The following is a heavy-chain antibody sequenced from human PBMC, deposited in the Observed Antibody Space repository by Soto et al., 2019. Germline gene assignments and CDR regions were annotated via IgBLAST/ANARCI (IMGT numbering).Heavy chain of an antibody. Sequence: SVKVSCKASGYISTNNDVSWVRQATGQGLEWMGWMNPGSGDTGYAQKFQGRVTMTRDISIATAYMELSSLRSDDTAIYYCARMETFGSLNWFDPWGQGTLVTVSS. V-gene: IGHV1-8*01. J-gene: IGHJ5*02. CDR1: GYISTNND. CDR3: ARMETFGSLNWFDP. D-gene: IGHD3-16*01. CDR2: MNPGSGDT.